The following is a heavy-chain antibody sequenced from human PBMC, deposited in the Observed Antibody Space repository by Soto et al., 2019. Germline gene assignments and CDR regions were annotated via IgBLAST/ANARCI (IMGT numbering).Heavy chain of an antibody. CDR2: IYYSGST. Sequence: SETLSLTCTVSGGSISSGDYYWSWIRQPPGKGLEWIGYIYYSGSTYYNPSLKSRVTISVDTSKNQFSLKLSSVTAADTAVYYCARGITIFGVVIILDWFDPWGQGTLVTVSS. V-gene: IGHV4-30-4*01. CDR3: ARGITIFGVVIILDWFDP. D-gene: IGHD3-3*01. CDR1: GGSISSGDYY. J-gene: IGHJ5*02.